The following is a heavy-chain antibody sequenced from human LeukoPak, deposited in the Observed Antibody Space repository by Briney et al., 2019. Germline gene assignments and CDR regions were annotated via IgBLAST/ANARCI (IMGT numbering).Heavy chain of an antibody. CDR1: GFTFSSYS. CDR2: ISSSSSYI. J-gene: IGHJ4*02. V-gene: IGHV3-21*01. Sequence: PGGSLRLSCAASGFTFSSYSMNWVRQAPGKGLEWVSSISSSSSYIYYADSVKGRFTISRDNAKNSLYLQMNSLRAEDTAVYYCARGEDTAMALDYWGQGTLVTVSS. CDR3: ARGEDTAMALDY. D-gene: IGHD5-18*01.